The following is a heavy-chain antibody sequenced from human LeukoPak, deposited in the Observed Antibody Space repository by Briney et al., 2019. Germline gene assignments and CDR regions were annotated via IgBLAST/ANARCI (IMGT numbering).Heavy chain of an antibody. J-gene: IGHJ4*02. V-gene: IGHV3-21*01. CDR3: ARDFGFITMIVGY. Sequence: GGSLRLSCAASGFTFSSYAMSWVRQAPGKGLEWVSSISSSSSYIYYADSVKGRFTISRDNAKNSLYLQMNSLRAEDTAVYYCARDFGFITMIVGYWGQGTLVTVSS. CDR2: ISSSSSYI. CDR1: GFTFSSYA. D-gene: IGHD3-22*01.